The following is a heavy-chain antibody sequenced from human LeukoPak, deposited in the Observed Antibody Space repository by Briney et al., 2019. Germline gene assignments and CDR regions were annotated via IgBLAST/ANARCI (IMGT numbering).Heavy chain of an antibody. CDR3: ARDRDGGNSAFDI. CDR1: GGSVSSGIYY. J-gene: IGHJ3*02. CDR2: ISYSGST. V-gene: IGHV4-61*01. D-gene: IGHD4-23*01. Sequence: PSETLSLTCTVSGGSVSSGIYYWSWIRQPPGKGLEWIGYISYSGSTNYNPSLKSRVTISVDTSKNQFSLRLSSVTAADTAVYYCARDRDGGNSAFDIWGQGTIVTVSS.